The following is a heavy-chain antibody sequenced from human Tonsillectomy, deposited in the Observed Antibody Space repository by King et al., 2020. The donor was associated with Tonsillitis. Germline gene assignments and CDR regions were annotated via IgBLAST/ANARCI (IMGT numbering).Heavy chain of an antibody. J-gene: IGHJ6*02. CDR3: ATDDGDAGGEEDGRDV. CDR1: RFPLSSSA. D-gene: IGHD3-10*01. Sequence: QLVQSGGGVVPPGRSLSLSCAASRFPLSSSAMHWVRQASGKGLEWVAVISYDGSNKYYADSVKGRFTISRDNSKNTLSLQMNSLRAEDTAGYYGATDDGDAGGEEDGRDVGGQGTTGTAS. V-gene: IGHV3-30*04. CDR2: ISYDGSNK.